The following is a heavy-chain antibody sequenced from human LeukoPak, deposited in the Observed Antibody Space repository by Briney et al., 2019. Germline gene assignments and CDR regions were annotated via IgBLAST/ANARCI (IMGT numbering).Heavy chain of an antibody. Sequence: GASVKVSCKASGYTFTSYDINWVRQATGQGLEWMGWMNPNSGNTGYAQKFQGRVTMTRNTSISTAYMELSSLRSEDTAVYYCARGQVTMNVMDVWGQGTTVTVSS. D-gene: IGHD3-22*01. CDR1: GYTFTSYD. J-gene: IGHJ6*02. CDR2: MNPNSGNT. CDR3: ARGQVTMNVMDV. V-gene: IGHV1-8*01.